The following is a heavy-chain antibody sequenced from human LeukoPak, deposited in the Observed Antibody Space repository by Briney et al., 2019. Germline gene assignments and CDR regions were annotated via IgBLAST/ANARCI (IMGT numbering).Heavy chain of an antibody. CDR3: ARDLAARPDY. CDR2: IRYDGGDK. D-gene: IGHD6-6*01. Sequence: GGSLRLPCAASGFTFSNHGMHWVRQAPGKGLEWVAFIRYDGGDKYYADSVKGRFTISRDNSRNTLYLQMNSLRAEDTAVYYCARDLAARPDYWGQGTLVTVSS. J-gene: IGHJ4*02. CDR1: GFTFSNHG. V-gene: IGHV3-30*02.